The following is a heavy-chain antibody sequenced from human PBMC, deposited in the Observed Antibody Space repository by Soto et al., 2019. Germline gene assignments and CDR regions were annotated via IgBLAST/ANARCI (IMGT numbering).Heavy chain of an antibody. CDR1: GAALNSGNYY. V-gene: IGHV4-31*03. D-gene: IGHD2-21*01. Sequence: SETLSLTCSVSGAALNSGNYYWSWNRQVPGKGLEWIGHIYVTGAVDYNPSLRDRITISQDTSERQFSLNLRLVTAADTAVYYCARLRIATNNYKWFDPWGQGTLVTVSS. J-gene: IGHJ5*02. CDR2: IYVTGAV. CDR3: ARLRIATNNYKWFDP.